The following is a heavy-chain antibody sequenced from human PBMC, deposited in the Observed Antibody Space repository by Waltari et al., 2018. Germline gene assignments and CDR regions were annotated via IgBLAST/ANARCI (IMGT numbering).Heavy chain of an antibody. CDR2: INHSGST. V-gene: IGHV4-34*01. CDR1: GGSFSGYY. J-gene: IGHJ4*02. D-gene: IGHD3-22*01. CDR3: ARPSYYYDSSGYDS. Sequence: QVQLQQWGAGLLKPSETLSLTCAVYGGSFSGYYWSWIRQPPGKGLEWIGEINHSGSTNYHPSLQSRVTISVDTSKNQFSLKLSSVTAADTAVYYCARPSYYYDSSGYDSWGQGTLVTVSS.